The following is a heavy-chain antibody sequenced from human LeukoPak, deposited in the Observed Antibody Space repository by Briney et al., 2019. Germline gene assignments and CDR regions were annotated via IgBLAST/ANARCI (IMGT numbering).Heavy chain of an antibody. J-gene: IGHJ4*02. CDR1: GFTFSSYE. Sequence: GGSLRLSCAASGFTFSSYEMNWVRQAPGKGLEWVSYMSSSGSTIYYADSVKGRFTISRDNAKNSLYLQMNSLRAEDTAVYYCARDWSHGLDYWGQGTQVTVSS. CDR3: ARDWSHGLDY. CDR2: MSSSGSTI. V-gene: IGHV3-48*03.